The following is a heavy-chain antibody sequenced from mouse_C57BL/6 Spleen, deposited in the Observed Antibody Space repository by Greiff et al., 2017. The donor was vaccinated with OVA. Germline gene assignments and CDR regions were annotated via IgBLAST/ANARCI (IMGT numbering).Heavy chain of an antibody. CDR3: ARDNYGSSLYWYVDV. Sequence: DVKLVESGGGLVKPGGSLKLSCAASGFTFSSYAMSWVRQTPEKRLEWVATISDGGSYTYYPDNVKGRFTISRDNAKNNLYLQMSHLKSEDTAMYYCARDNYGSSLYWYVDVWGTGTTVTVSS. CDR1: GFTFSSYA. CDR2: ISDGGSYT. D-gene: IGHD1-1*01. J-gene: IGHJ1*03. V-gene: IGHV5-4*01.